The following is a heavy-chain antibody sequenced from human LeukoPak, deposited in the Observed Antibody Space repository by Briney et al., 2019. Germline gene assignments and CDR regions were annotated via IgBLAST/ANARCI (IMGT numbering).Heavy chain of an antibody. CDR3: AKSLLRYFDWLVYGMDV. CDR2: ISYDGRNK. V-gene: IGHV3-30*18. CDR1: GFTFSSYG. Sequence: GGSLRLSCAASGFTFSSYGMHWVRQAPGKGLEWVAVISYDGRNKYYADSVKGRFTISRDNSKNTLYLQMNSLRAEDTAVYYCAKSLLRYFDWLVYGMDVWGQGTTVTVSS. J-gene: IGHJ6*02. D-gene: IGHD3-9*01.